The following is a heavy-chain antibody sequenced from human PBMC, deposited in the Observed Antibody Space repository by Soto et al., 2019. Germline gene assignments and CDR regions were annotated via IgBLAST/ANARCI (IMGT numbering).Heavy chain of an antibody. Sequence: QVQLQESGPGLVKPSGTLSLTCAVSSASIRSSNWWSWVRQSPGKGLEWIGEIFHNGSTNYNPCLKSRVTISVDKPKNQFSLKVSSVTAADTAVYYCARSFGYSGTHYYFYYMDVWGKGTTVTVSS. V-gene: IGHV4-4*02. J-gene: IGHJ6*03. CDR3: ARSFGYSGTHYYFYYMDV. CDR1: SASIRSSNW. D-gene: IGHD5-12*01. CDR2: IFHNGST.